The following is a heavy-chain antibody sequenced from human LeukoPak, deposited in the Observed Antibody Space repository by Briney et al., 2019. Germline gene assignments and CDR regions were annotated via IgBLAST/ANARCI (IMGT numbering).Heavy chain of an antibody. D-gene: IGHD1-1*01. CDR2: ISGSGSKT. Sequence: GGSLRLSCAASGFSFSSYAMSWVRQAPGKGLEWVSSISGSGSKTYYADSVKGRFTISRDNSNNTLYVQMNSLRAEDTAVYYCAKVRSGSANWALRIFDNWGQGTLVTVSS. V-gene: IGHV3-23*01. CDR3: AKVRSGSANWALRIFDN. CDR1: GFSFSSYA. J-gene: IGHJ4*02.